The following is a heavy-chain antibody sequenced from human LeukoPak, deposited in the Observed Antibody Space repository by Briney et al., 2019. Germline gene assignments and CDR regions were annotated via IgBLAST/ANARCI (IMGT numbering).Heavy chain of an antibody. CDR1: GYTFSNYG. V-gene: IGHV1-18*01. D-gene: IGHD1-1*01. J-gene: IGHJ6*03. CDR3: ARDLERYPISGNDRYYYYYCMDV. Sequence: ASVKVSCKASGYTFSNYGISWVRQAPGQGLEWMGWISAYNGKAKYVQKLQGRGTMTTDTSTSTGYMELRSLRSDDTAVYFCARDLERYPISGNDRYYYYYCMDVWGKGTTVTVSS. CDR2: ISAYNGKA.